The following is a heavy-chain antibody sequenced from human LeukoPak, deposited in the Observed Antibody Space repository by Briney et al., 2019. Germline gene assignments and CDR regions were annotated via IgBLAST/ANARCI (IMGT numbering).Heavy chain of an antibody. CDR1: GGTFSSDA. D-gene: IGHD1-26*01. CDR3: AREKGSWGVFDY. CDR2: IIPKLGTA. Sequence: SVKVSCKASGGTFSSDAISWVRQAPGQGLELMGGIIPKLGTANYAQKFRGRVTITADESTTTVYMELSSLRSEDTTVYYCAREKGSWGVFDYWGQGTLVTVSS. V-gene: IGHV1-69*13. J-gene: IGHJ4*02.